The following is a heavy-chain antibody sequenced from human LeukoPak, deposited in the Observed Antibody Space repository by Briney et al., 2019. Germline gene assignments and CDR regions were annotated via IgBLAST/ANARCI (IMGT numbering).Heavy chain of an antibody. CDR2: IIPIFGTA. CDR1: GYTFTSYY. Sequence: ASVKVSCKASGYTFTSYYMHWVRQAPGQGLEWMGGIIPIFGTANYAQKFQGRVTITADKSTSTAYMELSSLRSEDTAVYYCASEGYCSSTSCYWDPDAFDIWGQGTMVTVSS. CDR3: ASEGYCSSTSCYWDPDAFDI. D-gene: IGHD2-2*01. J-gene: IGHJ3*02. V-gene: IGHV1-69*06.